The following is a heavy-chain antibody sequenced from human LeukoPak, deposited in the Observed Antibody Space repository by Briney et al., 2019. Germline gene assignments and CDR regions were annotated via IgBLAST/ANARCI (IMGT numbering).Heavy chain of an antibody. CDR3: ARGHHAYYYGSGSTRNWFDP. Sequence: SETLSLTCAVYGGSFSGYYWSWIRQPPGKGLEWIGYIYYSGSTNYNPSLKSRVTISVDTSKNQFSLKLSSVTAADTAVYYCARGHHAYYYGSGSTRNWFDPWGQGTLVTVSS. D-gene: IGHD3-10*01. J-gene: IGHJ5*02. CDR2: IYYSGST. V-gene: IGHV4-59*01. CDR1: GGSFSGYY.